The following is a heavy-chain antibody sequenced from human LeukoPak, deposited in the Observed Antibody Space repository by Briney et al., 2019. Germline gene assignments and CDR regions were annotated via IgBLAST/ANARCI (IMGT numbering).Heavy chain of an antibody. CDR2: INYYGKT. V-gene: IGHV4-39*07. CDR3: ARGQARLGWFDP. CDR1: GNSISSSSYY. D-gene: IGHD6-19*01. J-gene: IGHJ5*02. Sequence: SETLSLTCTVSGNSISSSSYYWVWIRQPPGKGLEWIGSINYYGKTYYNPSVKSRVTISVDTSKNQFSLKLRSLTAADTAVYYCARGQARLGWFDPWGQGTLVTVSS.